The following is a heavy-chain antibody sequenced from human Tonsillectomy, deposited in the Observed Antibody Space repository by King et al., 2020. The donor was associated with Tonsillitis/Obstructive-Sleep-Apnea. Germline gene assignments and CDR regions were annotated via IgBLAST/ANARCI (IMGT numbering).Heavy chain of an antibody. CDR1: GFTFNSYS. J-gene: IGHJ4*02. V-gene: IGHV3-23*04. CDR3: AGPRYCTSSSCYYFDY. CDR2: IGRGSTT. Sequence: VQLVESGGGLVQPGGSLRLSCAASGFTFNSYSMSWVRQAPGKGLEWVSVIGRGSTTSYADSVNGRFTISRDNSKNTVYLQMNTLRAEDTAVYFCAGPRYCTSSSCYYFDYWGQGTLVTVSS. D-gene: IGHD2-2*01.